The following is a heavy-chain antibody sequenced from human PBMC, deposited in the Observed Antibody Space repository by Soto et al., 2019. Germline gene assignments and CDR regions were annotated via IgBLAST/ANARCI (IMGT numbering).Heavy chain of an antibody. CDR3: AGLRYSSGWRSYWYFDL. D-gene: IGHD6-19*01. V-gene: IGHV4-59*01. CDR2: IYYSGST. Sequence: PSETLSLTCTVSGGSISSYYWSWIRQPPGKGLEWIGYIYYSGSTNYNPSLKSRVTISVDTSKNQFSLKLSSVTAADTAVYYCAGLRYSSGWRSYWYFDLWGRGTLVTVSS. CDR1: GGSISSYY. J-gene: IGHJ2*01.